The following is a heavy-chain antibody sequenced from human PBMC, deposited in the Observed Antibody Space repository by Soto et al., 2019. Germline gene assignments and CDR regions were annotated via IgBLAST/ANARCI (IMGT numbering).Heavy chain of an antibody. V-gene: IGHV1-3*01. D-gene: IGHD2-15*01. J-gene: IGHJ6*02. Sequence: ASVKVSCKASGYTFTGYAMHWVRQAPGQRLEWMGWINAGNGNTNYAQKLQGRVTMTTDTSTSTAYMELRSLRSDDTAVYYCATAPSCSGGSCYFYYYYGMDVWGQGTTVTVSS. CDR3: ATAPSCSGGSCYFYYYYGMDV. CDR1: GYTFTGYA. CDR2: INAGNGNT.